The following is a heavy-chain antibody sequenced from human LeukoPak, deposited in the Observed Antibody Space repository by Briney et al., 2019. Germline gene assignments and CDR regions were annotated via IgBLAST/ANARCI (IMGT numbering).Heavy chain of an antibody. CDR1: GFTFSSYG. V-gene: IGHV3-15*01. CDR2: IKSKTDGGTT. Sequence: GRSLRLSCAASGFTFSSYGMHWVRQAPGKGLEWVGRIKSKTDGGTTDYAAPVKGRFTISRDDSKNTLYLQMNSLKTEDTAVYYCTTALRYFDWLPHDYYYYGMDVWGQGTTVTVSS. D-gene: IGHD3-9*01. J-gene: IGHJ6*02. CDR3: TTALRYFDWLPHDYYYYGMDV.